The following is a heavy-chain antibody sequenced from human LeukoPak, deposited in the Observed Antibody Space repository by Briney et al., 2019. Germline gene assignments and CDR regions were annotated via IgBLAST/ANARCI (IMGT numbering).Heavy chain of an antibody. CDR2: ISDSGGST. D-gene: IGHD1-1*01. CDR3: AKSRSGSANWALQIFDN. J-gene: IGHJ4*02. Sequence: PGGSLRLSCAASGFTFSDYVMGWVRQAPGKGLEWVSGISDSGGSTYYADSVKGRFTISRDNSKNTLYLQMNSLRAEDTAVYYCAKSRSGSANWALQIFDNWGQGALVTVSS. V-gene: IGHV3-23*01. CDR1: GFTFSDYV.